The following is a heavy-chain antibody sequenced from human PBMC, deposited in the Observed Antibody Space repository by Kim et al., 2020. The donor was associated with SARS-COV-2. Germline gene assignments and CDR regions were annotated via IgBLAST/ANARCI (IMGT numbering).Heavy chain of an antibody. CDR2: ISAYNGNT. J-gene: IGHJ5*02. CDR3: ARVFTDSSSWYWGWFDP. D-gene: IGHD6-13*01. V-gene: IGHV1-18*01. CDR1: GYTFTSYG. Sequence: ASVKVSCKASGYTFTSYGISWVRQAPGQGLEWMGWISAYNGNTNYAQKLQGRVTMTTDTSTSTAYMELRSLRSDDTAVYYCARVFTDSSSWYWGWFDPWGQGTLVTVSS.